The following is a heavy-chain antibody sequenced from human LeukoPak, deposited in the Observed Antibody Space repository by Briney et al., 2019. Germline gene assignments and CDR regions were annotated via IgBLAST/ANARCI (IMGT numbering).Heavy chain of an antibody. D-gene: IGHD3-16*01. CDR3: ARGLITHPWFDP. V-gene: IGHV3-30*04. J-gene: IGHJ5*02. CDR2: ISHDGSNR. Sequence: GGSLRLSCAASGFTFSSYAMHWVRQAPGKGLEWVAVISHDGSNRYYADSVKGRFTISRDNSKNTLYLQMNSLRAEDTAVYYCARGLITHPWFDPWGQGTLVTVSS. CDR1: GFTFSSYA.